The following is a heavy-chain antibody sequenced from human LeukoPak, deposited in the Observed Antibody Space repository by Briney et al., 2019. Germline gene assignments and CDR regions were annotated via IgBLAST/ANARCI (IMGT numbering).Heavy chain of an antibody. Sequence: SETLSLTCTVSGDSINSYYWSWIRQPPGKGLEWIGYIYYSGSTKYNPSIKSRVTISVDTSKNRFSLKLSSVTAADTAVYYCARSLRGYRFATDYWGQGTLVTVSS. CDR3: ARSLRGYRFATDY. V-gene: IGHV4-59*08. D-gene: IGHD5-18*01. CDR1: GDSINSYY. CDR2: IYYSGST. J-gene: IGHJ4*02.